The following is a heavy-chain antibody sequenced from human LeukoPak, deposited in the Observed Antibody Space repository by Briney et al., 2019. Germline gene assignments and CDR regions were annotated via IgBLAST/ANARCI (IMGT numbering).Heavy chain of an antibody. V-gene: IGHV4-59*01. CDR2: IYYSGRT. D-gene: IGHD3-9*01. J-gene: IGHJ6*04. Sequence: PSETLSLTCTVSGGPISSYYWSWLRQPPGKGLEWVGYIYYSGRTNYNPSLKSRVTISVDTSKNQFSLNLSSVTAADTAVYYCAREFYDILTGYYYGMDVWGKGTTVTVSS. CDR1: GGPISSYY. CDR3: AREFYDILTGYYYGMDV.